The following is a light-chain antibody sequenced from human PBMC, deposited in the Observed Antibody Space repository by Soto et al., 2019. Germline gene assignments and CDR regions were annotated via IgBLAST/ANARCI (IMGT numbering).Light chain of an antibody. V-gene: IGKV1-5*01. J-gene: IGKJ2*01. CDR1: QSISTW. CDR3: QQYNASLYP. Sequence: EIQMTQSPSTLSASVGDRVTITCRASQSISTWVAWYQQRPGKCPKVLIYDASNLQSVVPSRFSGSGSGTEFTLTISSLQPDDFATSFCQQYNASLYPFGQGTQLEIK. CDR2: DAS.